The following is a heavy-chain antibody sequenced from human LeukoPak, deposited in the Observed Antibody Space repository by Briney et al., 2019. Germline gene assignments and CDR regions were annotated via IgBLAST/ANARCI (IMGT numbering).Heavy chain of an antibody. J-gene: IGHJ4*02. CDR3: ARAWYSSGWYYDY. V-gene: IGHV4-34*01. CDR1: GGSFSGYY. D-gene: IGHD6-19*01. Sequence: PSETLSLTCAVYGGSFSGYYWSWIRQPPGKGLERIGEINHSGSTNYNPSLKSRVTISVDTSKNQFSLKLSSVTAADTAVYYCARAWYSSGWYYDYWGQGTLVTVSS. CDR2: INHSGST.